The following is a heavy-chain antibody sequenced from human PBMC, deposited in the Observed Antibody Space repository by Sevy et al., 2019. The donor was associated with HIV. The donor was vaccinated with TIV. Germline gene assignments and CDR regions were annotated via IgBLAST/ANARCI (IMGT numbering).Heavy chain of an antibody. V-gene: IGHV3-7*03. Sequence: GGSLRLSCAASGFSFSNYWMSWVRQAPGKGPEWVANIKLDGSEKYYVDSVKGRFTISRDNAKKSLYLQMNSLRTEDTAVYYCARDCSSTTCLWGMDVWGQGTTVTVSS. CDR2: IKLDGSEK. D-gene: IGHD2-2*01. J-gene: IGHJ6*02. CDR1: GFSFSNYW. CDR3: ARDCSSTTCLWGMDV.